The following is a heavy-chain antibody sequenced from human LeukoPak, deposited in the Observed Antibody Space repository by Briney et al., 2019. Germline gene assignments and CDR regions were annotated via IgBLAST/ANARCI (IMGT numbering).Heavy chain of an antibody. V-gene: IGHV3-30*19. CDR1: GFSFSDYA. J-gene: IGHJ6*03. CDR3: ARGSRAIVATKFARGRYMDV. D-gene: IGHD5-12*01. CDR2: ISHDGSNK. Sequence: GGSLRLSCAASGFSFSDYAIYWVRQTPGKGLEWVAVISHDGSNKYYADSVKGRFTISRDNSKNTLYLQMNSLRTEDTAVYYCARGSRAIVATKFARGRYMDVWGKGTTVTVSS.